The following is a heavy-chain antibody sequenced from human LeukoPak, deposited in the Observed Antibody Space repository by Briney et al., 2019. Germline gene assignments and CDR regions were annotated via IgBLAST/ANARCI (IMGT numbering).Heavy chain of an antibody. Sequence: GGSLRLSCAASGFTFSNYAMHWVRQAPGKGLEYVSVISSNGGNIFYANSVKGRFTISRDNSKNTLYLQMGSLRPEDMAVYYCTRRDGYFGDAFDIWGQGTMVTVSS. CDR2: ISSNGGNI. CDR1: GFTFSNYA. CDR3: TRRDGYFGDAFDI. D-gene: IGHD5-24*01. J-gene: IGHJ3*02. V-gene: IGHV3-64*01.